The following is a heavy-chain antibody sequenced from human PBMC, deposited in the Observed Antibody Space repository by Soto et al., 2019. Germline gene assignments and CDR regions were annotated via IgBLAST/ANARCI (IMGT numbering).Heavy chain of an antibody. Sequence: SVKVSCKASGGTFSSYAISWVRQAPGQGLEWMGGIIPIFGTANYAQKFQGRVTITADESTSTAYMELSSLRSEDTAVYYCERAWEYSYGYPYPYDAFDIWGQGTLVTVSS. J-gene: IGHJ3*02. CDR3: ERAWEYSYGYPYPYDAFDI. V-gene: IGHV1-69*13. CDR2: IIPIFGTA. CDR1: GGTFSSYA. D-gene: IGHD5-18*01.